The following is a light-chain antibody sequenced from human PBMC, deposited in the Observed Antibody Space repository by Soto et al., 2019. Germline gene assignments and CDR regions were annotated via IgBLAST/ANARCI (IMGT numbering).Light chain of an antibody. CDR1: QSISSW. CDR3: QHYNSYSNT. Sequence: DIQMTQSPSTLSASVGDRVTITCRASQSISSWLAWYQQKSGKAPKLLIYDASSLESGVPSRFSGSGFGTEFTLTISSLQPDDFATYYCQHYNSYSNTFGQGTKLEIK. CDR2: DAS. J-gene: IGKJ2*01. V-gene: IGKV1-5*01.